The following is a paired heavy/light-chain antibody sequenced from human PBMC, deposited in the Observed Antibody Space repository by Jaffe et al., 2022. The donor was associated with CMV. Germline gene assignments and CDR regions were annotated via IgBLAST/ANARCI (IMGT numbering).Light chain of an antibody. Sequence: EIVMTQSPVTLSVSPGERATLSCRASQSVSTKLAWYQQKPGQAPRLLIYGASTRATGIPARFSGSGSGTEFTLTISSLQSEDFAIYYCQQYNNWPPYTFGQGTKLEIK. CDR1: QSVSTK. CDR2: GAS. CDR3: QQYNNWPPYT. V-gene: IGKV3-15*01. J-gene: IGKJ2*01.
Heavy chain of an antibody. Sequence: EVQLVESGGGLVKPGGSLRLSCAASGFTFSSYTMSWVRQAPGKGLEWVSSLSSTTSDKYYADSVRGRFTISRDNAKTSLYLQMNSLRAEDTAVYYCASAPYGSSGYYYGWYFDLWGRGTLVTVSS. J-gene: IGHJ2*01. CDR2: LSSTTSDK. CDR1: GFTFSSYT. V-gene: IGHV3-21*01. CDR3: ASAPYGSSGYYYGWYFDL. D-gene: IGHD3-22*01.